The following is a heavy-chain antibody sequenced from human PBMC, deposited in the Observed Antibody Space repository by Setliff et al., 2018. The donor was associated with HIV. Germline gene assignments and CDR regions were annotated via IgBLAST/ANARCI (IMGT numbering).Heavy chain of an antibody. CDR3: ARVRYCGGDCYPDAFDI. V-gene: IGHV1-2*02. J-gene: IGHJ3*02. CDR1: GYTFTGYY. CDR2: INPNNGGT. D-gene: IGHD2-21*02. Sequence: ASVKVSCKASGYTFTGYYMHWVRQAPGQGLEWMGWINPNNGGTNYAQKFQGRVTMTRDTPISTAYMELSRLRSDDTAVYYCARVRYCGGDCYPDAFDIWGQGTMVTVSS.